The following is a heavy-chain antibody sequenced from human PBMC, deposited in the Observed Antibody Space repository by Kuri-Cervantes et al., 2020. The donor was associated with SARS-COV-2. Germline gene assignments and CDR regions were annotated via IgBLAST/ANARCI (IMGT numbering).Heavy chain of an antibody. CDR2: IYYSGST. V-gene: IGHV4-39*01. D-gene: IGHD4-11*01. Sequence: SETLSLTCTVSGGSISSSSYYWGWIRQPPGKGLEWIGSIYYSGSTYYNPSLKSRVTISVDTSNNQFSLKLSSVTAADTAVYYCARYFAVTTYNWCDPWGQRTLVTVSS. J-gene: IGHJ5*02. CDR1: GGSISSSSYY. CDR3: ARYFAVTTYNWCDP.